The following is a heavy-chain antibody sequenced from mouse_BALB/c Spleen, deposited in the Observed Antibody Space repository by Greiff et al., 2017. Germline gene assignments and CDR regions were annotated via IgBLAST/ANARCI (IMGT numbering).Heavy chain of an antibody. V-gene: IGHV6-6*02. CDR1: GFTFSNYW. Sequence: EVKLEESGGGLVQPGGSMKLSCVASGFTFSNYWMNWVRQSPEKGLEWVAEIRLKSNNYATHYAESVKGRFTISRDDSKSSVYLQMNNLRAEDTGIYYCTTSLMDYWGQGTSVTVSS. J-gene: IGHJ4*01. CDR3: TTSLMDY. D-gene: IGHD6-2*01. CDR2: IRLKSNNYAT.